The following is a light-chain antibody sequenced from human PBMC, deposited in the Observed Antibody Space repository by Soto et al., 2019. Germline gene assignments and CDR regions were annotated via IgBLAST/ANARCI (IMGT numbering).Light chain of an antibody. CDR1: SSDVGGYNY. CDR3: SSYTSSSTLV. J-gene: IGLJ3*02. CDR2: DVS. Sequence: QSALTQPASVSGYPGQSITISCTGTSSDVGGYNYVSWYQQHPGKAPKRRIYDVSNRPSGVSNRFSGSKSGNTASLTISGLQAEDEADYYCSSYTSSSTLVFGGGTKLTVL. V-gene: IGLV2-14*01.